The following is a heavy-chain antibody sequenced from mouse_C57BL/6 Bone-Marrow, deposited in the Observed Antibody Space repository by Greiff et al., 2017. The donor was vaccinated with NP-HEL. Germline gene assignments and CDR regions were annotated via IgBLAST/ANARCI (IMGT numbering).Heavy chain of an antibody. CDR2: ISDGGSYT. V-gene: IGHV5-4*01. D-gene: IGHD2-2*01. J-gene: IGHJ4*01. Sequence: EVQRVESGGGLVKPGGSLKLSCAASGFTFSSYAMSWVRQTPEKRLEWVATISDGGSYTYYPDNVKGRFTISRDNAKNTLYLQMSHLKSEDTAMYYCARDTMVTTGAMDYWGQGTSVTVSS. CDR3: ARDTMVTTGAMDY. CDR1: GFTFSSYA.